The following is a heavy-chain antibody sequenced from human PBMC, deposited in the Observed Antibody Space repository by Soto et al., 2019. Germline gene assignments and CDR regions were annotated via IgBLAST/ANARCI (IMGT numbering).Heavy chain of an antibody. V-gene: IGHV3-23*01. CDR2: IGGSGAGT. Sequence: EVQMLESGGGFVQPGGSLRLSCAASGITFSSYAMSWVRQAPGKGLEWVSGIGGSGAGTNYADSVKGRFTISRDNSKNAMYLPMSSLRAEDKDVYYCARGGGIAVAGTHLDYWGQGTLVTVSS. CDR3: ARGGGIAVAGTHLDY. J-gene: IGHJ4*02. D-gene: IGHD6-19*01. CDR1: GITFSSYA.